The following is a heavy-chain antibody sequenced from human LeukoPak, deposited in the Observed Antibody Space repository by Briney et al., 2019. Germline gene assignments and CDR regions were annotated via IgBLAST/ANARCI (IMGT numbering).Heavy chain of an antibody. CDR2: ISWNSGSI. CDR1: GFTFDDYA. Sequence: GGSLRLSCAASGFTFDDYAMHWVRQAPGKGLEWVSGISWNSGSIGYADSVKGRFTISRDNSKNTLYLQMNSLRAEDTAVYYCAKDEITFFGGANVFDIGGQGKMVPVSS. D-gene: IGHD3-3*01. CDR3: AKDEITFFGGANVFDI. J-gene: IGHJ3*02. V-gene: IGHV3-9*01.